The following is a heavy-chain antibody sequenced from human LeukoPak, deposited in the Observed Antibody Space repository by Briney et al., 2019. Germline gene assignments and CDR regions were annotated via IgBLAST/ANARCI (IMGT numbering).Heavy chain of an antibody. D-gene: IGHD3-10*01. CDR3: AAGESIIPGAFDI. CDR2: IYSGGST. CDR1: GFTVSSNY. V-gene: IGHV3-53*01. Sequence: QPGGSLRLSCAASGFTVSSNYMSWVRQAPGKGLEWVSVIYSGGSTYYADSVKGRFTISRDNSKNTLYLQMNSLRAEDTAVYYCAAGESIIPGAFDIWGQGTMVTVSS. J-gene: IGHJ3*02.